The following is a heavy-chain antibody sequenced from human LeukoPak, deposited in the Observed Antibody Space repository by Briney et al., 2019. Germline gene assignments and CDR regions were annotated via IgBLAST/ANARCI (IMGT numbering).Heavy chain of an antibody. CDR1: GGSFSGYY. D-gene: IGHD1-26*01. CDR2: INHSGST. CDR3: ARGPWELLAD. V-gene: IGHV4-34*01. J-gene: IGHJ4*02. Sequence: SETLSLTCAVYGGSFSGYYWSWIRQPPGKGLEWIGEINHSGSTNYNPSLKSRVTISVDTSKNQFSLKLSSVTAADTAVYYCARGPWELLADWGQGTLVTVSP.